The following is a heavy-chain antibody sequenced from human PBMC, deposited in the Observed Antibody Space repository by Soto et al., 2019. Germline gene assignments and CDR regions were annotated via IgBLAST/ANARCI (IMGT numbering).Heavy chain of an antibody. CDR1: GFTVSSMY. D-gene: IGHD6-6*01. CDR3: ARASFEYISSTSPVQDY. CDR2: LFGGGDT. Sequence: EVQLVESGGGLIQPGGSLRLSCAVSGFTVSSMYMSWVRQAPGKGLEWVSALFGGGDTYYADSVKGRFTISRDNSKNTLYLQMTSLRAEDTAVYYCARASFEYISSTSPVQDYWGQGTLVTVSS. J-gene: IGHJ4*02. V-gene: IGHV3-53*01.